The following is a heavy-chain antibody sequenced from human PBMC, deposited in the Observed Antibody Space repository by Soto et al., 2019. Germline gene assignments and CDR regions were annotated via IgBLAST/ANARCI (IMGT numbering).Heavy chain of an antibody. D-gene: IGHD2-15*01. CDR2: ISPSGDTI. J-gene: IGHJ4*02. CDR3: ATNGYGTPFDY. CDR1: GFTFSDYY. Sequence: QVQLVQSGGDLVKPGGSLRLSCAASGFTFSDYYMSWIRQAPGKGLEWISYISPSGDTIHYADSVKGRFTISRDNARNSVYLQMDTLRGEDTAVYYCATNGYGTPFDYWGQGTLVTVSS. V-gene: IGHV3-11*01.